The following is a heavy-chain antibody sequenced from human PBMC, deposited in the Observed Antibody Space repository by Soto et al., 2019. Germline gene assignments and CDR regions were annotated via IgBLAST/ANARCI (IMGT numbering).Heavy chain of an antibody. CDR2: ITSSGSYT. D-gene: IGHD3-10*01. Sequence: GVLRLSCAASGLTFSYYYMSWIRQAPGKGLEWVSFITSSGSYTKYADPVQGRFTTSRDNAKTTLYLQVNSLRVEDTAVYYCVRSQNYYGSGSLKEFHYFYGLDVWGQGTTVTVSS. V-gene: IGHV3-11*06. CDR3: VRSQNYYGSGSLKEFHYFYGLDV. CDR1: GLTFSYYY. J-gene: IGHJ6*01.